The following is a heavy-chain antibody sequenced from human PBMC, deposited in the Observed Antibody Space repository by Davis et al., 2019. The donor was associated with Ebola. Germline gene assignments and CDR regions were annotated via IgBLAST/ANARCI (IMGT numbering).Heavy chain of an antibody. J-gene: IGHJ6*02. CDR3: ARGAGENIVVVPAAIRYYYGMDV. D-gene: IGHD2-2*02. CDR1: GFTVSSNY. V-gene: IGHV3-66*01. Sequence: GGSLRLSCAASGFTVSSNYMSWVRQAPGKGLEWVSVIYSGGSTYYADSVKGRFTISRDNSKNTLYLQMNSLGAEDTAVYYCARGAGENIVVVPAAIRYYYGMDVWGQGTTVTVSS. CDR2: IYSGGST.